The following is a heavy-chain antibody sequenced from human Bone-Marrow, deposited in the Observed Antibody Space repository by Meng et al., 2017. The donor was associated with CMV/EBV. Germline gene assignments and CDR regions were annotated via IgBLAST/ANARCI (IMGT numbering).Heavy chain of an antibody. D-gene: IGHD3-3*01. V-gene: IGHV3-30*02. Sequence: GESLKISCAASGFTFSSYGMHWVRQAPGKGLEWVAFIRYDGSNKYYADSVKGRFTISRDNSKNTLYLQMNSLRAEDTAVYYCAKDRFMDVWGQGNTVTGAS. CDR2: IRYDGSNK. CDR3: AKDRFMDV. CDR1: GFTFSSYG. J-gene: IGHJ6*01.